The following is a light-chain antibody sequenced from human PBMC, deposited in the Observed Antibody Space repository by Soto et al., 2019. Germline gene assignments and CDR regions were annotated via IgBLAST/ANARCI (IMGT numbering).Light chain of an antibody. CDR3: QQHSNWPIT. J-gene: IGKJ5*01. CDR1: PRVSRD. CDR2: DAS. Sequence: EIVLTQSPATLSLSPGERAPLSCRASPRVSRDLAWYQLTPGQAPPLLLYDASNRATGIPARFSGSGSGTDFTLTISSLEPEDFTVYYCQQHSNWPITFGPGTRLEIK. V-gene: IGKV3-11*01.